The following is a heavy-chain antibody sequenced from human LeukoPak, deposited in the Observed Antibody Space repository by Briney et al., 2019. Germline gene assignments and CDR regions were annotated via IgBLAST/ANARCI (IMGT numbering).Heavy chain of an antibody. CDR1: GFTISSYD. CDR2: IGIADDT. CDR3: ARAESRGYSLDY. V-gene: IGHV3-13*01. D-gene: IGHD5-18*01. J-gene: IGHJ4*02. Sequence: GRSLRLSCAASGFTISSYDMHWVRQVTGKGLEWVSGIGIADDTYYPGSVKGRFTISRENAKNSLYLQMNSLRVGDTAVYYCARAESRGYSLDYWGQGTLVTVSS.